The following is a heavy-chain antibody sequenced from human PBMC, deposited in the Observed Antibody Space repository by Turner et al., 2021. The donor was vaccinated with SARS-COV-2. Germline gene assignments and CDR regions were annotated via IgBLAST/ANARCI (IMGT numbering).Heavy chain of an antibody. Sequence: QVQLVESGGGVVQPGRSLRLPCAASGFTFSNYGMHWVRQAPGKGLEWVAVIWYDGSNKYYADSVKGRFTISRDNSKNTLYLQMNSLRAEDTAVYYCAREGIVGGTSGFDIWGQGTMVTVSS. D-gene: IGHD1-26*01. J-gene: IGHJ3*02. V-gene: IGHV3-33*01. CDR1: GFTFSNYG. CDR3: AREGIVGGTSGFDI. CDR2: IWYDGSNK.